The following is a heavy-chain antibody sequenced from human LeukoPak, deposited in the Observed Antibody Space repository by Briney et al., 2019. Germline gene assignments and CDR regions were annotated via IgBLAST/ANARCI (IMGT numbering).Heavy chain of an antibody. CDR1: GGTFSSYA. D-gene: IGHD6-6*01. J-gene: IGHJ4*02. V-gene: IGHV1-69*06. CDR2: IIPIFGTA. CDR3: ARDPPGRPYSSSSYG. Sequence: ASVKVSCKASGGTFSSYAISWVRQAPGQGLGWMGGIIPIFGTANYAQKFQGRVTITADKSTSTAYMELSSLRSEDTAVYYCARDPPGRPYSSSSYGWGQGTLVTVSS.